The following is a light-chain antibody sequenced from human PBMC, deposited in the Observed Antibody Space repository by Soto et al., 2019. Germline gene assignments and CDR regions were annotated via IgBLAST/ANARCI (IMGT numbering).Light chain of an antibody. CDR1: QSVKSY. CDR2: DAS. Sequence: EVVLTQTPATLSLSPGERATLSCMASQSVKSYLVWYQQKPGQSPRLLMYDASNRATGIPARFSGSGSETDFTLTISSLEPEDFAVYYCQQRRTWPLTFGGGTRVEIK. V-gene: IGKV3-11*01. J-gene: IGKJ4*01. CDR3: QQRRTWPLT.